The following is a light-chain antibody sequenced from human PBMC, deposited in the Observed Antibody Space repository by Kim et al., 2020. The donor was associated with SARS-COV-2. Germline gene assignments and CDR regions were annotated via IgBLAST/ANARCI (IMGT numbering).Light chain of an antibody. CDR2: VAS. J-gene: IGKJ1*01. Sequence: DIQMTQSPSAMSASVRDRVTITCRASQGISNYLAWFQQKPGKVPKRPIYVASSLQSGVPSRFSGSGSGTEFTLTISRLQPEDFATYYCLQHNDYPRTFGQGTKVDIK. CDR1: QGISNY. CDR3: LQHNDYPRT. V-gene: IGKV1-17*03.